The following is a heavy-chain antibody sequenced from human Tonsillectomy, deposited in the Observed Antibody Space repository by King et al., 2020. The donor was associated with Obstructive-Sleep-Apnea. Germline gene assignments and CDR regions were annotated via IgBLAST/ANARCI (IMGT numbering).Heavy chain of an antibody. J-gene: IGHJ4*02. CDR1: GGSIINTNW. CDR3: ARTTYGDYALDY. V-gene: IGHV4-4*02. D-gene: IGHD4-17*01. CDR2: IYHSGTT. Sequence: VQLQESGPGLVKPSGTLSLTCAVSGGSIINTNWWTWVRQPPGKGLEFIGQIYHSGTTNYNPSLRSRATISVDKSKNKFSLKLRFVTAADTAVYYCARTTYGDYALDYWGQGTLVTVSS.